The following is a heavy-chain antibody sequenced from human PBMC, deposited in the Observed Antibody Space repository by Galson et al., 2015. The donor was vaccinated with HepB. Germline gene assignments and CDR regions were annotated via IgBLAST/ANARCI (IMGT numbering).Heavy chain of an antibody. D-gene: IGHD2-8*01. CDR3: AKDLFRGRTNTHSVNYFDY. Sequence: SLRLSCAASGFTFSSYGIHWVRQAPGKGLEWVAVISYDGSNEYYADSVKGRFSISRDNSKNTLYLQMNSLRAEDSAVYYCAKDLFRGRTNTHSVNYFDYWGQGTLVTVSS. V-gene: IGHV3-30*18. CDR2: ISYDGSNE. CDR1: GFTFSSYG. J-gene: IGHJ4*02.